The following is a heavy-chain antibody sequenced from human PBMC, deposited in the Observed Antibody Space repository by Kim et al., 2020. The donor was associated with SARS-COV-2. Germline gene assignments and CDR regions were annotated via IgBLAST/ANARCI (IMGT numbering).Heavy chain of an antibody. D-gene: IGHD2-8*01. V-gene: IGHV4-34*01. CDR3: ARVPFLNGRRAFDI. J-gene: IGHJ3*02. CDR1: GGSLDTYY. Sequence: SETLSLTCAVYGGSLDTYYWSWIRQPPGKGLEWIGEINHSGSTNYIPSLKSRVTISVDTSKNHFFLNLSSVTAADTAVYYCARVPFLNGRRAFDIWGQGTMVTVSS. CDR2: INHSGST.